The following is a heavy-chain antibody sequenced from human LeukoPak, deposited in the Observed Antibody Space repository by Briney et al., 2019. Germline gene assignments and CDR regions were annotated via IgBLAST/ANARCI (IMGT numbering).Heavy chain of an antibody. Sequence: SETLSLTCAVYGGSFSGYYWSWIRQPPGKGLEWIGEINHSGSTNYNPSLESRVTISVDTSKNQFSLKLSSVTAADTAVYYCATYDSSGYYRYFDYWGQGTLVTVSS. D-gene: IGHD3-22*01. CDR3: ATYDSSGYYRYFDY. V-gene: IGHV4-34*01. J-gene: IGHJ4*02. CDR1: GGSFSGYY. CDR2: INHSGST.